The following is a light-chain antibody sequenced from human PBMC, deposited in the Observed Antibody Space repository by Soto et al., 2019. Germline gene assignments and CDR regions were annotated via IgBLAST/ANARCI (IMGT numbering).Light chain of an antibody. CDR2: EVS. V-gene: IGLV2-23*02. Sequence: QSALTQPASVSGSPGQSITISCTGTSSDGGSYNLVSWYQQHPGKAPKLMIYEVSKRPSGVSNRFSGSKSGNTACLTISGLQAEDDADYYCCSYAGSSTVVFGGGTKLTVL. CDR1: SSDGGSYNL. CDR3: CSYAGSSTVV. J-gene: IGLJ2*01.